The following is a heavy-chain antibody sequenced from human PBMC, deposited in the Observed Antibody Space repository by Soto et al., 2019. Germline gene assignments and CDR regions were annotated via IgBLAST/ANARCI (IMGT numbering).Heavy chain of an antibody. Sequence: PGGSLRLSCAASGFTFSSYAMNWVRQAPGKGLQWVASIASGRNYIHYADKVKGRFTISRDDAKTSLYLEMSSLKASDTAMYYCARHRIAATGPDYWGQGTLVTVSS. CDR3: ARHRIAATGPDY. CDR2: IASGRNYI. J-gene: IGHJ4*02. CDR1: GFTFSSYA. D-gene: IGHD6-13*01. V-gene: IGHV3-21*04.